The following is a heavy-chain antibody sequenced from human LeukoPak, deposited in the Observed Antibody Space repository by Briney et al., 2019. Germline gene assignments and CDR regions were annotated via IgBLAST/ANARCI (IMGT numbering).Heavy chain of an antibody. D-gene: IGHD2-21*02. V-gene: IGHV4-4*02. CDR3: AYTTLGYVLATD. CDR2: ISQSGTT. CDR1: GGSISISNW. Sequence: SETLSLTCVVSGGSISISNWWTWVRQPPGKGLEWIGEISQSGTTNYSPSLRSRVIMSADKSKNQLSLNLISVTAADTAVYYCAYTTLGYVLATDWGQGTLVTVSS. J-gene: IGHJ4*02.